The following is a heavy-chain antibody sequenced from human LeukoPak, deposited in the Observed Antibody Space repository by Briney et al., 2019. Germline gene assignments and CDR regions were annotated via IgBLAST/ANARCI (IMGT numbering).Heavy chain of an antibody. V-gene: IGHV4-39*07. CDR3: ARGWGLHWVVAATHWFDP. CDR1: GGSISSSSYY. Sequence: KPSETLSLTCTVSGGSISSSSYYWGWIRQPPGKGLEWIGSIYYSGSTYYNPSLKSRVTISVDTSKNQFSLKLSSVTAADTAVYYCARGWGLHWVVAATHWFDPWGQGTLVTVSS. J-gene: IGHJ5*02. D-gene: IGHD2-15*01. CDR2: IYYSGST.